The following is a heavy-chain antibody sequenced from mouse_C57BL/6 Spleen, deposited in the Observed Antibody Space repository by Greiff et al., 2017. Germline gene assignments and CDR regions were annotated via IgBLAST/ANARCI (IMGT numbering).Heavy chain of an antibody. D-gene: IGHD1-1*01. CDR1: GYTFTSYW. Sequence: QVQLQQPGAELVRPGTSVKLSCKASGYTFTSYWMHWVKQRPGQGLEWIGVIDPSDSYTNYNQKFKGKATLTVDTSSSTAYMQLSSLTSADSAVYYCARIPSFITTVVATSDYWGQGTTLTVSS. J-gene: IGHJ2*01. V-gene: IGHV1-59*01. CDR2: IDPSDSYT. CDR3: ARIPSFITTVVATSDY.